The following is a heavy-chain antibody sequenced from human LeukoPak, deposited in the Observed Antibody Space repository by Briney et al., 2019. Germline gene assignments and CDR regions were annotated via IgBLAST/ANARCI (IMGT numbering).Heavy chain of an antibody. Sequence: GGSLRLSCAASGFTFSSYAMSWVRQAPGKGLEWASAISGSGGSTYYADSVKGRFTISRDNSKNTLYLQMNSLRAEDTAVYYCAKAAKSSGYYSPDAFDIWGQGTMVTVSS. V-gene: IGHV3-23*01. D-gene: IGHD3-22*01. CDR2: ISGSGGST. CDR1: GFTFSSYA. CDR3: AKAAKSSGYYSPDAFDI. J-gene: IGHJ3*02.